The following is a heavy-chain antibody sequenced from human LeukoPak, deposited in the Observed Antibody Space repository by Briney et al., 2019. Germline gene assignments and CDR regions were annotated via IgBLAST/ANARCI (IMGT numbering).Heavy chain of an antibody. V-gene: IGHV4-59*01. Sequence: SETLSLTCTVSGGSISSYYWSWIRQPPGKGLEWIGYIYYSGSTNYNPSLKSRVTISVDTSKNQFSLKLSSVTAADTAVYYCAIRSMNYGGNPAWGQGTLVTVSS. CDR2: IYYSGST. D-gene: IGHD4-23*01. CDR3: AIRSMNYGGNPA. CDR1: GGSISSYY. J-gene: IGHJ5*02.